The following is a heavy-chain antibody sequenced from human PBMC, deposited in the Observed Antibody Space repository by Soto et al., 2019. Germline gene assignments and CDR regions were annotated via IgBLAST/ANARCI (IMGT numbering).Heavy chain of an antibody. D-gene: IGHD2-15*01. Sequence: ASVKVSCKASGYTFTRYNVHWVRQAPGQGLEWMAIINPSGGTTYYVQKFEGRVTLTTDTSTSTVYMELSSLGSDDTAVYYCARVRGGGSEYFFDYWGQGTLVTVSS. CDR2: INPSGGTT. CDR3: ARVRGGGSEYFFDY. CDR1: GYTFTRYN. J-gene: IGHJ4*02. V-gene: IGHV1-46*01.